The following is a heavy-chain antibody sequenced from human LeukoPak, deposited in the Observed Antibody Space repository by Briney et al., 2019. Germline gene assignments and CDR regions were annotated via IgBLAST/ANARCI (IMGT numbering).Heavy chain of an antibody. J-gene: IGHJ5*02. CDR1: GGSISSGGYS. CDR2: IYHSGST. V-gene: IGHV4-30-2*01. CDR3: ARVGVSNDFRSGYPHYNWFDP. D-gene: IGHD3-3*01. Sequence: SQTLSLTCAVSGGSISSGGYSWRWIRQPPGKGLEWIGYIYHSGSTYYNPSLKSRVTISVDRSKNQFSLKLSSVTAADTAVYYCARVGVSNDFRSGYPHYNWFDPWGQGTLVTVSS.